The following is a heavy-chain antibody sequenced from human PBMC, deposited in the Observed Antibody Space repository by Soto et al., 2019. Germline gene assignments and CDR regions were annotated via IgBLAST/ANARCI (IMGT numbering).Heavy chain of an antibody. J-gene: IGHJ4*02. CDR3: TTEARITMIVVVDY. D-gene: IGHD3-22*01. Sequence: VQLVESGGGLVKPGGSLRLSCAASGFTFSNAWMSWVRQAPGKGLEWVGRIKSKTDGGTTDYAAPVKGRFTISRDDSKNTLYLQMNSLKTEDTAVYYCTTEARITMIVVVDYWGQGTLVTVSS. V-gene: IGHV3-15*01. CDR1: GFTFSNAW. CDR2: IKSKTDGGTT.